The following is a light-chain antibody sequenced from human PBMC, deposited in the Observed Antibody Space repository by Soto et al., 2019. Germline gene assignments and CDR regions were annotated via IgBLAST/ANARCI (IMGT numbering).Light chain of an antibody. V-gene: IGLV6-57*03. CDR3: QSYDSSPWV. CDR1: SGSIASTY. CDR2: EHN. Sequence: NFMLTQPHFVSESPGKTVTISCTRSSGSIASTYVQWYQQRPGSAPTTVIYEHNQRPSGVPDRFSGSIDSSSNSASLTISGLKTEDEADYYCQSYDSSPWVFGGGTKLTVL. J-gene: IGLJ3*02.